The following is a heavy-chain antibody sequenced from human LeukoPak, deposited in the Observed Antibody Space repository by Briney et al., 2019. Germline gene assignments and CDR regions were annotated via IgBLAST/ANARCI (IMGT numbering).Heavy chain of an antibody. J-gene: IGHJ4*02. D-gene: IGHD3-9*01. CDR2: IIPIFGIA. CDR3: ARALTHHFDY. CDR1: GGTFSSYA. Sequence: SVKVSCKASGGTFSSYAISWVRQAPGQGLEWMGRIIPIFGIANYAQKFQGRVTITADKSTSTAYMELSSLRSEDTAVYYRARALTHHFDYWGQGTLVTVSS. V-gene: IGHV1-69*04.